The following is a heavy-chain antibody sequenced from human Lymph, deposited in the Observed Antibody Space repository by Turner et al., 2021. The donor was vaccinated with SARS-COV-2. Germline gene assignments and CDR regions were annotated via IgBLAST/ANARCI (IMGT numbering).Heavy chain of an antibody. CDR3: ARLPIARGYSGYDFYYFDY. D-gene: IGHD5-12*01. V-gene: IGHV5-51*01. CDR1: GYSFPTYW. CDR2: IYPGDSDT. Sequence: EVQLVQSGAEVKKPGESLKISCKGSGYSFPTYWFGWVRQMPGKDLEWMGIIYPGDSDTRYSPSYQGQVTISADKSISTAYLQWSSLKASDTAMYYCARLPIARGYSGYDFYYFDYWGQGTLVTVSS. J-gene: IGHJ4*02.